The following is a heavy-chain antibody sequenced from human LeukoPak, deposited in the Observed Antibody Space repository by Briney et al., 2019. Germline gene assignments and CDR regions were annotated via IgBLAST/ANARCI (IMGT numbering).Heavy chain of an antibody. CDR1: GFTFDDYA. CDR2: ISWNSGSI. D-gene: IGHD5/OR15-5a*01. CDR3: STLRG. Sequence: GRSLRLSCAASGFTFDDYAVHWVRQAPGKGLEWVSGISWNSGSIGYADSVKGRFTISRDNAKNSLYLQMNSLRAEDTALYYCSTLRGWGQGTLVTVSS. J-gene: IGHJ4*02. V-gene: IGHV3-9*01.